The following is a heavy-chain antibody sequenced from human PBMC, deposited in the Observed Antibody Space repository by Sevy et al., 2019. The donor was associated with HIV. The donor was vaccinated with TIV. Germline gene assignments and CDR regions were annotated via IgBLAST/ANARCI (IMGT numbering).Heavy chain of an antibody. CDR2: INPNNGDT. J-gene: IGHJ5*02. CDR1: GYTFRHYW. V-gene: IGHV1-2*02. Sequence: TSVKVSCQASGYTFRHYWIHWMRQAPGQGPEWMGWINPNNGDTLYAQTFQGRVTMTRDISISAAYMMLNWLSSDDTAVYYCAGDGGIYGPPWWFDPWGQGTLVTVSS. CDR3: AGDGGIYGPPWWFDP. D-gene: IGHD3-10*01.